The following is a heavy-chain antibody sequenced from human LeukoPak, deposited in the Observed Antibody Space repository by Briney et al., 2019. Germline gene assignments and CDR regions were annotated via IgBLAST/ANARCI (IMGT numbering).Heavy chain of an antibody. D-gene: IGHD6-19*01. CDR2: ISYSGNT. V-gene: IGHV4-4*02. Sequence: SETLPLTCGVSGASISRPYWWIWVRQPPGQGLEWIAEISYSGNTHYNPSLKSRVIISLDKSKNLVFLKLNSVTAADTAIYYCARDGGSDQYYFDNWGQGTLVTVSS. J-gene: IGHJ4*02. CDR1: GASISRPYW. CDR3: ARDGGSDQYYFDN.